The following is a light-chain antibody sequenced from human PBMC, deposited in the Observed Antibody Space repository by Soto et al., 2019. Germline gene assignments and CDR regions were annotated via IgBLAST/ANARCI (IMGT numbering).Light chain of an antibody. CDR1: SSDVGGYDY. CDR3: SSYTSRDTKV. V-gene: IGLV2-14*01. CDR2: EVS. J-gene: IGLJ1*01. Sequence: QSALTQPASVSGSPGQSITISCTGTSSDVGGYDYVSWYQQHPGKAPKLMIYEVSSRPSRVSNRFSGSKSGNTASLTISGLQAEDEADYYCSSYTSRDTKVFGTGTKVTVL.